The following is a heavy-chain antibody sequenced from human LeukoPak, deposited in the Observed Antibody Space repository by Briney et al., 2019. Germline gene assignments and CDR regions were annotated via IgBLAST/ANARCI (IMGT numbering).Heavy chain of an antibody. CDR3: ARVLVRGVINPYYFDY. J-gene: IGHJ4*02. D-gene: IGHD3-10*01. Sequence: SETLSLTCTVSGGSISSNSYYWGWIRQSPGKGLEWIGSTSYSGSTYYNPSLKSRITMSVDTSKNQFSLKLSSVTAADTAVFYCARVLVRGVINPYYFDYWGQGVLVTVSS. V-gene: IGHV4-39*01. CDR1: GGSISSNSYY. CDR2: TSYSGST.